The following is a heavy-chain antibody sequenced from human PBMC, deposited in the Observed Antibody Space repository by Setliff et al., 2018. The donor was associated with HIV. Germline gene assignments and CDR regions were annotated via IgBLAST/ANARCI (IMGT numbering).Heavy chain of an antibody. D-gene: IGHD2-21*02. V-gene: IGHV1-69*10. CDR2: IIPILCIA. Sequence: SVTVSCKASGGTFSSYAISWVRQAPGQGLEWMGGIIPILCIANYAQKFQGRVTITADESTSTAYMELSSLRSEDTAVYYFARDLRKGDYSFDYWGQGTLVTVSS. CDR1: GGTFSSYA. J-gene: IGHJ4*02. CDR3: ARDLRKGDYSFDY.